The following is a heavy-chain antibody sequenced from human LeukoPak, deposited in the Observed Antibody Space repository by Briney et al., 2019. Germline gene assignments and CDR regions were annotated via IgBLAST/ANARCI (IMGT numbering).Heavy chain of an antibody. CDR2: IFWDDDN. CDR1: GFSLSTSGVG. D-gene: IGHD1-14*01. V-gene: IGHV2-5*02. Sequence: ESGPTLVNPTQTLTLTCTFSGFSLSTSGVGVGWIRQPPGKALEWLALIFWDDDNRYSPSLKSRLTITKDTSKKQVVLTMTNMDPVDTATYYCAHSSVSSVSDRGFDPWGQGTLVTVSS. J-gene: IGHJ5*02. CDR3: AHSSVSSVSDRGFDP.